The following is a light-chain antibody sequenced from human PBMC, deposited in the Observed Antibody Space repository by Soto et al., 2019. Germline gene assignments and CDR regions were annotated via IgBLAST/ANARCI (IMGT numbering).Light chain of an antibody. CDR2: KAS. Sequence: DIQMTQSPSTLSASVGDRVTITCRASQSISNWLAWYQQKPGKAPKLLIYKASSLESGVPSRFSGSGSGTEFTLTISSLQPDDFATYYCQQYNSRTFGQGTKVEI. CDR3: QQYNSRT. J-gene: IGKJ1*01. CDR1: QSISNW. V-gene: IGKV1-5*03.